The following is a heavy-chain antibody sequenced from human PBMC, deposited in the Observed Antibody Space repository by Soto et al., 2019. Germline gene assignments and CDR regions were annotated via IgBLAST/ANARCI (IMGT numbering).Heavy chain of an antibody. CDR3: AKDAVYNDGLWLMDS. D-gene: IGHD2-21*01. CDR1: GFTISTYA. J-gene: IGHJ5*02. Sequence: GGSLRLSCAASGFTISTYAMTWVRQAPGKGLECVSGVVGSGGEIYYADSVKGRFTISKDNSKNTLYLQMNSLRDEDTAVYYCAKDAVYNDGLWLMDSWGQGTLVTGLL. V-gene: IGHV3-23*01. CDR2: VVGSGGEI.